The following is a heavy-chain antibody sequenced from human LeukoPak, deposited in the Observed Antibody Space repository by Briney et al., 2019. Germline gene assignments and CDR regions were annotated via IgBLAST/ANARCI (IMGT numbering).Heavy chain of an antibody. CDR1: GFTFSGSA. D-gene: IGHD6-19*01. CDR3: TRTYSSGWLNYFDY. CDR2: IRSKANSYAT. J-gene: IGHJ4*02. Sequence: AGGSLRLPCAASGFTFSGSAMHWVRQASGKGLEWVGRIRSKANSYATAYAASVKGRFTISRDDSKNTAYLQMNSLKTEDTAVYYCTRTYSSGWLNYFDYWGQGTLVTVSS. V-gene: IGHV3-73*01.